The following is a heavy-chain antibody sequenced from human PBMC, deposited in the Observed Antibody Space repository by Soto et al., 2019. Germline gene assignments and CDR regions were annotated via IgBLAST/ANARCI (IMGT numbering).Heavy chain of an antibody. V-gene: IGHV3-49*03. D-gene: IGHD1-1*01. CDR1: GGTFADSS. CDR3: ARGRVQVVRAGSGRFDP. Sequence: PGGSLRLSCTASGGTFADSSVTWFRQAPGKGLEGVGLLRSKAYGGAAEYAASVGGRFSISRDDSETTGYLQMSSLRPEDTAVYYCARGRVQVVRAGSGRFDPWGRGTVVTVSS. CDR2: LRSKAYGGAA. J-gene: IGHJ5*02.